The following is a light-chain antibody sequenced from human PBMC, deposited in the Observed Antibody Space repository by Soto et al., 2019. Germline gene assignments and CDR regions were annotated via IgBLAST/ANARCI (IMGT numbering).Light chain of an antibody. CDR2: EVS. CDR3: SSFTSSSTLEV. CDR1: SSDVGNYKY. Sequence: QSALTQPASVSGSPGQSITISCTGTSSDVGNYKYVSWYQQHPGKAPKLMIYEVSNRPSGVSNRFSGSKSGNTASLTISGLQAEDEADYYCSSFTSSSTLEVFGGGTKVTVL. V-gene: IGLV2-14*01. J-gene: IGLJ2*01.